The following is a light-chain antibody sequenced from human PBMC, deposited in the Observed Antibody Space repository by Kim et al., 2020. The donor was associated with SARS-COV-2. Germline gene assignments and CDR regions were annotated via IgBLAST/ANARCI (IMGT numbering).Light chain of an antibody. CDR3: CSYAGSYTLV. CDR1: SRDVGGYNY. Sequence: QSVTISCPGTSRDVGGYNYVAWYQRHPGKAPKLMIYDVSKRPSGVPDRFSGSKSGNTASLTISGLQAEDEADYYCCSYAGSYTLVFGGGTQLTVL. CDR2: DVS. J-gene: IGLJ2*01. V-gene: IGLV2-11*01.